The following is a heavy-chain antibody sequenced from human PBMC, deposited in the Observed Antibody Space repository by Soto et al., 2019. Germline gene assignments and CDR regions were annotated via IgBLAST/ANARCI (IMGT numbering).Heavy chain of an antibody. CDR1: GGSISSGGYY. Sequence: VQLQESGPGLVKPSQTLSLTCTVSGGSISSGGYYWSWIRQHPGKGLEWIGYIYYSGSTYYNPSLKSRVTISVDTSKNQFSLKLSSVTAADTAVYYCARESHRENWFDPWGQGTLVTVSS. CDR2: IYYSGST. J-gene: IGHJ5*02. V-gene: IGHV4-31*03. CDR3: ARESHRENWFDP.